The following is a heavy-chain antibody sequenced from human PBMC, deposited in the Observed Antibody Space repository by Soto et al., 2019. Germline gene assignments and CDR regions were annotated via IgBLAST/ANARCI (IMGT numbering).Heavy chain of an antibody. D-gene: IGHD1-26*01. J-gene: IGHJ4*02. Sequence: QITLKESGPTLVKPTQTLTLTCTLSGFSLSTSGVGVGWIRKPPGKALEWLALIYWDDDKRYSPSLKSRLTVAKDAAEGRVAMTMANMDPVDTATYYCAGSSGRFGSFDYWGRGTLVAVAS. CDR1: GFSLSTSGVG. V-gene: IGHV2-5*02. CDR3: AGSSGRFGSFDY. CDR2: IYWDDDK.